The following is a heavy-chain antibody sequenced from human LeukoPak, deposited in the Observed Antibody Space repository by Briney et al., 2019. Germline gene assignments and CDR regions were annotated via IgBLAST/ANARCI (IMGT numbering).Heavy chain of an antibody. Sequence: SETLSLTCTVSGGSISSSSYYWGWIRQPPGKGLEWIGSIYYSGSTYYNPSLESRVTISVDTSKNQFSLKLSSVTAADTAVYYCARESIAAAGADYWGQGTLVTVSS. D-gene: IGHD6-13*01. CDR3: ARESIAAAGADY. CDR1: GGSISSSSYY. V-gene: IGHV4-39*07. J-gene: IGHJ4*02. CDR2: IYYSGST.